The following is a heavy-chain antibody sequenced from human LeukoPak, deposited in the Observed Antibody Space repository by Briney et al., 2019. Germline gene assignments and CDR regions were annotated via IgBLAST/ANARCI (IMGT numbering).Heavy chain of an antibody. Sequence: RASVKVSCKASRYTFTGHYIYWVRQAPGQGLEWMGRINPNNGDTNYAQKFQGRVTMTRDTSISTAYMELSRLRSDDTAVYYCARDFGEPYDFWSGYYTGYYYGMDVWGQGTTVTVSS. CDR1: RYTFTGHY. CDR3: ARDFGEPYDFWSGYYTGYYYGMDV. D-gene: IGHD3-3*01. V-gene: IGHV1-2*06. J-gene: IGHJ6*02. CDR2: INPNNGDT.